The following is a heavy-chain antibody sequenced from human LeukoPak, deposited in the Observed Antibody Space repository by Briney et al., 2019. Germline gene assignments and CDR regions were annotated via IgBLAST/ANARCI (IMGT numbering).Heavy chain of an antibody. CDR1: GGSISSSSYY. CDR3: ARLPYHTYYYGMDV. D-gene: IGHD1-14*01. V-gene: IGHV4-39*01. J-gene: IGHJ6*02. Sequence: PSETLSLTCTVSGGSISSSSYYWGWIRQPPGKGLEWIGSIYYSGSTYYNPSLKSRVTISVDTSKNQFSLKLSSVTAADTAVYHCARLPYHTYYYGMDVWGQGTTVTVSS. CDR2: IYYSGST.